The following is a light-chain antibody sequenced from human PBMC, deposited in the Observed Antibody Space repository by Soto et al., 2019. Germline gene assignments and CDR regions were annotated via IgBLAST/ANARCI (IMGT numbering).Light chain of an antibody. CDR2: STN. V-gene: IGLV8-61*01. J-gene: IGLJ3*02. CDR1: SGSVSTSYY. CDR3: VLYMGSGLWV. Sequence: QTVVTQEPSFSVSPGGTVTLTCGLSSGSVSTSYYPSWYQQTPGQAPRTLIYSTNTRSSGVPDRFSGPILGNKAALTITGAQADDESDYYCVLYMGSGLWVFGGGTKVTVL.